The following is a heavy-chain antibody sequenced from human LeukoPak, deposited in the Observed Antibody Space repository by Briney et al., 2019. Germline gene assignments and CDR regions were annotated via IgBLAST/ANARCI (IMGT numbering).Heavy chain of an antibody. Sequence: SGGSLRLSCAASGFTLSSYSMNWVRQAPGKGLEWVANIKQDGSEKYYVDSVKGRFTISRDNSKNSLYLQMNSLRAEDTAVYFCARAIEWLGYFDYWGQGTLVTVSS. V-gene: IGHV3-7*01. J-gene: IGHJ4*02. CDR2: IKQDGSEK. CDR3: ARAIEWLGYFDY. CDR1: GFTLSSYS. D-gene: IGHD3-3*01.